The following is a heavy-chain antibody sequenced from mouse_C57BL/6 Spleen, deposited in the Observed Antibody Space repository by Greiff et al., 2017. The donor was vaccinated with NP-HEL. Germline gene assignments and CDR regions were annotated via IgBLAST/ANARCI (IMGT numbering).Heavy chain of an antibody. Sequence: QVQLQQSGPELVKPGASVKLSCKASGYTFTSYDINWVKQRPGQGLEWIGWIYPRDGSTKYNEKFKGKATLTVDTSSSTAYMELHSLTSEDSAVYFCARSEEYYYGSSYAMDYWGQGTSVTVSS. CDR1: GYTFTSYD. V-gene: IGHV1-85*01. J-gene: IGHJ4*01. D-gene: IGHD1-1*01. CDR2: IYPRDGST. CDR3: ARSEEYYYGSSYAMDY.